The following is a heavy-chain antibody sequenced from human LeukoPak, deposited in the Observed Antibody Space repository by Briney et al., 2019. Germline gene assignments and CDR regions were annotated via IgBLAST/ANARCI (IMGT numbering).Heavy chain of an antibody. J-gene: IGHJ5*02. CDR2: FYYSGST. CDR1: GDSISSSSYY. V-gene: IGHV4-39*07. D-gene: IGHD2-15*01. CDR3: ARDLGGELGYCSGGSCYTNWFDP. Sequence: PSETLSLTCTVSGDSISSSSYYWGWIRQPPGKGLEWIGSFYYSGSTYYNPSLQSRVTISADTSKNQFSLKLSSVTAADTAVYYCARDLGGELGYCSGGSCYTNWFDPWGQGTLVTVSS.